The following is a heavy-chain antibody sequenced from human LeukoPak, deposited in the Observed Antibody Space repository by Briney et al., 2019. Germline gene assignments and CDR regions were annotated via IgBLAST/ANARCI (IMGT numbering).Heavy chain of an antibody. V-gene: IGHV4-39*01. D-gene: IGHD4-17*01. CDR1: GGSISSSSYY. CDR2: IYYSGST. Sequence: SSETLSLTCTVSGGSISSSSYYWGWIRQPPGKGLEWIGSIYYSGSTYYNPSLKSRVTISVDTSKNQFSLKLSSVTAADTAVYYCAQTDYGDYVPRYRDYWGQGTLVTVSS. CDR3: AQTDYGDYVPRYRDY. J-gene: IGHJ4*02.